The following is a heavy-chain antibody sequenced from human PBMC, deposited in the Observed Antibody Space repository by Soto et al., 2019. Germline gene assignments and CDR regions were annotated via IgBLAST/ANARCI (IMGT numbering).Heavy chain of an antibody. D-gene: IGHD5-18*01. CDR1: GGTFYTYT. V-gene: IGHV1-69*15. CDR2: ITPIYPTT. J-gene: IGHJ4*02. CDR3: ARIPRYSFPTSDDLDS. Sequence: QVQLVQSGAEVRKPGSSVQVSCKASGGTFYTYTFSWVRQAPGQGLEWMGSITPIYPTTNYAEKFQDRHTGTADGSTNTAYMELNSLTSEDTAVYYCARIPRYSFPTSDDLDSWGQGTLVTVSS.